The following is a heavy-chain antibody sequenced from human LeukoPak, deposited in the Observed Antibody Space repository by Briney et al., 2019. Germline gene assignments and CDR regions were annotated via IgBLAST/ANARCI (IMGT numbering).Heavy chain of an antibody. J-gene: IGHJ4*02. Sequence: GRSLRLSCAASGFTFSSYGMHWVRQAPGKGLEWVAVISYDGSNKYYADSVKGRFTISRDNSKNTLYLQMNSLRAEDTAVYYCAKQMVRGAHFDYWGQGTLVTVSS. CDR1: GFTFSSYG. CDR3: AKQMVRGAHFDY. D-gene: IGHD3-10*01. V-gene: IGHV3-30*18. CDR2: ISYDGSNK.